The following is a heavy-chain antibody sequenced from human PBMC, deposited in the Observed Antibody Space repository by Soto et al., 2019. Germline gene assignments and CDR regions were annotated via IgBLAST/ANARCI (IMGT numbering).Heavy chain of an antibody. CDR2: IWYDGSNK. CDR3: AREVRDPFGVVMQEGPNWFDP. V-gene: IGHV3-33*01. CDR1: GFTFSSYG. D-gene: IGHD3-3*01. J-gene: IGHJ5*02. Sequence: GGSLRLSCAASGFTFSSYGMHWVRQAPGKGLEWVAVIWYDGSNKYYVDSVKGRFTISRDNSKNTLYLQMNSLRAEDTAVYYCAREVRDPFGVVMQEGPNWFDPWGQGTLVTVSS.